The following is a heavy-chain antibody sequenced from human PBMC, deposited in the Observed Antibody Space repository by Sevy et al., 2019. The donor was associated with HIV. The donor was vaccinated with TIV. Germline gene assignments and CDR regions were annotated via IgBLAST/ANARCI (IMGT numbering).Heavy chain of an antibody. CDR3: AKGRYSRSWGKNLFDY. Sequence: GGSLRLSCAASGFTFSSYGMHWVRQAPGKGLEWVAFIRYDGSNKYYADSVKGRFTISRDNSKNTLYLQMNSLRAEDTAVYYCAKGRYSRSWGKNLFDYWGQGTLVTVSS. D-gene: IGHD6-13*01. J-gene: IGHJ4*02. V-gene: IGHV3-30*02. CDR1: GFTFSSYG. CDR2: IRYDGSNK.